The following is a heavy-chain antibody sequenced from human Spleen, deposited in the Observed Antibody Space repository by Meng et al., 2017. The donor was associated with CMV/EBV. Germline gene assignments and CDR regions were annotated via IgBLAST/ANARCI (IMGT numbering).Heavy chain of an antibody. D-gene: IGHD6-6*01. J-gene: IGHJ4*02. CDR2: IYYSGST. Sequence: SGGSICSGDSYWSWIRQPPGKGLEWIGYIYYSGSTNYNPSLKSRVTISVDTSKNQFSLKLSSVTAADTAVYYCARETYSSSPNYFDYWGQGTLVTVSS. V-gene: IGHV4-30-4*08. CDR1: GGSICSGDSY. CDR3: ARETYSSSPNYFDY.